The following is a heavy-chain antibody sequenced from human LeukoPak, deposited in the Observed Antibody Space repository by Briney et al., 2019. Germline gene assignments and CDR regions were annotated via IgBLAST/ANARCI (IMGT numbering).Heavy chain of an antibody. CDR1: GFTFNSYA. CDR2: ISANGAKT. CDR3: AKGWSVTMVMAAPGD. V-gene: IGHV3-23*01. J-gene: IGHJ4*02. Sequence: GGSLRLSCAASGFTFNSYAMSWVRQAPGKGLEWVSGISANGAKTYYADSVKRRFTISRDNPNNTQSLQMNSLRAEDTALYYCAKGWSVTMVMAAPGDWGQGALVTVSS. D-gene: IGHD3-10*01.